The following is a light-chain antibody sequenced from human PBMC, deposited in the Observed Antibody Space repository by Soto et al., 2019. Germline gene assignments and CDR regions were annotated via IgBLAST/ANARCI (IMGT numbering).Light chain of an antibody. V-gene: IGLV2-23*01. CDR3: CPYAGRTTPYV. CDR2: EDI. CDR1: SNEVGSYYP. J-gene: IGLJ1*01. Sequence: QSVLTQPASVSGSPGQSITISCSGTSNEVGSYYPVSWYQHHPGRAPQLIIYEDIKRPSGVSDRFSASMSGNTASLTISGLQANDEADYFCCPYAGRTTPYVFGTGTKVTVL.